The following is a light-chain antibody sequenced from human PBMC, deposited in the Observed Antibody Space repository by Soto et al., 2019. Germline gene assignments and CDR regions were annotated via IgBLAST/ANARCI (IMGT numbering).Light chain of an antibody. J-gene: IGLJ3*02. CDR3: SSYAASNSFYFV. CDR1: SSDVGGYHY. CDR2: EVT. V-gene: IGLV2-8*01. Sequence: QSALTQPPSASGSPGQSVTISCTGTSSDVGGYHYVSWYQQYPGRAPKLMIYEVTKRPSGVPDRFSGSKSGNTASLTVSGLQAEDEAAYYCSSYAASNSFYFVFGGGTKVTVL.